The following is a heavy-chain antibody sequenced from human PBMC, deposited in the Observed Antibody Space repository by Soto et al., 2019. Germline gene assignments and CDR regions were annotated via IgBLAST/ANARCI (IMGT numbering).Heavy chain of an antibody. CDR3: ARSGAYCTSITCLFDSF. J-gene: IGHJ4*02. CDR1: GYTFSSYG. CDR2: ISAYNGDT. Sequence: QAQLVQSGAEVKKPGASVKVSCRASGYTFSSYGYAWVRQAPGQGLEWMGWISAYNGDTNYAQKCQDRVTLTTDTSTTTAYMALRNLGSDDTAVYYCARSGAYCTSITCLFDSFWGLGTLVTVSS. D-gene: IGHD2-8*01. V-gene: IGHV1-18*01.